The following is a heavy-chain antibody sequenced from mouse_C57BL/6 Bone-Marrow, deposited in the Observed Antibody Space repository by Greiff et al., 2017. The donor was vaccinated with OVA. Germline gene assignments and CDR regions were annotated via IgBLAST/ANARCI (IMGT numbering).Heavy chain of an antibody. V-gene: IGHV1-54*01. CDR1: GYAFTNYL. Sequence: QVQLQQSGAELVRPGTSVKVSCKASGYAFTNYLIEWVKQRPGQGLEWIGVINPGSGGTNYNEKFKGKATLTADKSSSTAYMQLSSLTSEDSAVYFCERWGIYYGNWRYFDVWGTGTTVPVSS. D-gene: IGHD2-1*01. J-gene: IGHJ1*03. CDR2: INPGSGGT. CDR3: ERWGIYYGNWRYFDV.